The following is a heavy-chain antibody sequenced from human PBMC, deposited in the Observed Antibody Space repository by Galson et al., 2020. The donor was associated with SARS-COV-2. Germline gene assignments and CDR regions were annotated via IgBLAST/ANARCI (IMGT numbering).Heavy chain of an antibody. CDR2: ISHGGFT. CDR3: ARFIGTYYYFDD. CDR1: GGSLTTHPFY. V-gene: IGHV4-39*07. J-gene: IGHJ4*02. Sequence: SETLSLTCSVSGGSLTTHPFYWAWVRQPPGKGLQWIGYISHGGFTYYIPSLKSRLTISMDTSKNQFSLKMTSVTAADTAFYYCARFIGTYYYFDDWGQGTLVTVSS. D-gene: IGHD1-26*01.